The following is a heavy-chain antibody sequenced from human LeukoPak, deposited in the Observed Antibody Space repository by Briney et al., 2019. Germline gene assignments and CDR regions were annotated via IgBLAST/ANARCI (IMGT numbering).Heavy chain of an antibody. CDR2: ISAYNGNT. V-gene: IGHV1-18*01. Sequence: ASVKVSCKASGYTFTSYGISWVRQAPGQGLEWMGWISAYNGNTNYAQKFQGRVTMTRDTSTSTVYMELSSLRSEDTAVYYCARGSGSPGEYWGQGTLVTVSS. D-gene: IGHD3-3*01. CDR1: GYTFTSYG. J-gene: IGHJ4*02. CDR3: ARGSGSPGEY.